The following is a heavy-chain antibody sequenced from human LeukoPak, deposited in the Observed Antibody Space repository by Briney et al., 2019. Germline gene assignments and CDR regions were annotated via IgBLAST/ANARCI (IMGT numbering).Heavy chain of an antibody. CDR3: ARESSSWY. J-gene: IGHJ4*02. Sequence: GGSLRLSCAASGFTLSRYGMRWVRQAPGKGLEWVAAISGSGGSTYYAESVKGRFTISRDNAKNSLYLQMNSLRAEDTAVYYCARESSSWYWGQGTLVTVSS. CDR1: GFTLSRYG. D-gene: IGHD6-13*01. V-gene: IGHV3-23*01. CDR2: ISGSGGST.